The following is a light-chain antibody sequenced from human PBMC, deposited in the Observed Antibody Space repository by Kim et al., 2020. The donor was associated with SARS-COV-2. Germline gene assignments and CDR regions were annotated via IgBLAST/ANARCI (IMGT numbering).Light chain of an antibody. CDR3: QQRRNWPLT. CDR2: DAA. V-gene: IGKV3-11*01. CDR1: QSVSTY. Sequence: LSPGERATLSCRASQSVSTYLSWYQQKPGQAPRLLIYDAAKRATGIPARFSGSGAGTDFSLTISSLEPDDSAVYYCQQRRNWPLTFGGGTKVDIK. J-gene: IGKJ4*01.